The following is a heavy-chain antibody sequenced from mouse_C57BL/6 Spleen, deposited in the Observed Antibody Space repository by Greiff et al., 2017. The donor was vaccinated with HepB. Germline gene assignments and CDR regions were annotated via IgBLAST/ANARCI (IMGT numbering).Heavy chain of an antibody. V-gene: IGHV5-17*01. CDR2: ISSGSSTI. Sequence: DVKLVESGGGLVKPGGSLKLSCAASGFTFSDYGMHWVRQAPEKGLEWVAYISSGSSTIYYADTVKGRFTISRDNAKNTLFLQMTSLRSEDTAMYYCARDDYDWYFDVWGTGTTVTVSS. CDR3: ARDDYDWYFDV. CDR1: GFTFSDYG. J-gene: IGHJ1*03. D-gene: IGHD2-4*01.